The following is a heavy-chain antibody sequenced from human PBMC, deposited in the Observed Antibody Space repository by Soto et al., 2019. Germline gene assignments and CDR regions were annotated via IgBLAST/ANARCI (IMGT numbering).Heavy chain of an antibody. CDR1: GYSIGSGYY. D-gene: IGHD1-1*01. Sequence: SETLSLTCAVSGYSIGSGYYWGWIRQPPGKGLEWIGSIYHDGSTYFNPSLESRVSISLDASRNQFSLRLTSVTAADTAVYYCASRFTGTTSRFDPWGQGTLVTVSS. CDR3: ASRFTGTTSRFDP. V-gene: IGHV4-38-2*01. CDR2: IYHDGST. J-gene: IGHJ5*02.